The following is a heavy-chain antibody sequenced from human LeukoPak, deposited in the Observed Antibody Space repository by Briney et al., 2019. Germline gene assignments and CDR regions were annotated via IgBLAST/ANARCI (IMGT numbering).Heavy chain of an antibody. CDR2: MNPNSGNT. Sequence: ASVKVSCKASGYTFTDYYLHWVRQATGQGLEWMGWMNPNSGNTGYAQKFQGRVTITRNTSISTAYMELSSLRSEDTAVYYCARVGGYSYGWAYYYYYMDVWGKGTTVTVSS. CDR3: ARVGGYSYGWAYYYYYMDV. V-gene: IGHV1-8*03. CDR1: GYTFTDYY. D-gene: IGHD5-18*01. J-gene: IGHJ6*03.